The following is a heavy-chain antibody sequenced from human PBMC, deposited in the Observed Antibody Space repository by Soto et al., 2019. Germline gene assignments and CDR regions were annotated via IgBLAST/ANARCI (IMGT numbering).Heavy chain of an antibody. CDR3: ARRTRYYDFWSGYYYYGMDV. J-gene: IGHJ6*02. Sequence: PSETLSLTCTVSGGSISSSSYYWGWIRQPPGKGLEWIGSIYYSGSTYYNPSLKSRVTISVDTSKNQFSLKLSSVTAADTAVYYCARRTRYYDFWSGYYYYGMDVWGQGTXVTVSS. V-gene: IGHV4-39*01. D-gene: IGHD3-3*01. CDR1: GGSISSSSYY. CDR2: IYYSGST.